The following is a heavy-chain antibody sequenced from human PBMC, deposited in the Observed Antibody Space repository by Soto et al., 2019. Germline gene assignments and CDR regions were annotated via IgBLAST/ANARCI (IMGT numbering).Heavy chain of an antibody. J-gene: IGHJ4*02. CDR1: GFTFTDYA. D-gene: IGHD2-2*01. CDR3: ARARKHCSSTSCYYPFAN. Sequence: GGSLRLSCAASGFTFTDYAFHWVRQAPGKGLEWVAFIAYDGSNEYYADSVKGRITISRDISKNTLYLQMNSLRAEDSAVYYSARARKHCSSTSCYYPFANWGQGTLGTVSS. V-gene: IGHV3-30-3*01. CDR2: IAYDGSNE.